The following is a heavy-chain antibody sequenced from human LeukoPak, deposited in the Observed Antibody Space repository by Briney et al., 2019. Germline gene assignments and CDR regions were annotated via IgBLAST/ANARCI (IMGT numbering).Heavy chain of an antibody. J-gene: IGHJ4*02. CDR2: IYPGYSDS. CDR1: GYSFSNYW. CDR3: SRRGYYYDSSAYYYYFVY. V-gene: IGHV5-51*01. D-gene: IGHD3-22*01. Sequence: NLGESLKISCKGPGYSFSNYWLGGVRQLPGKGLEWMGLIYPGYSDSRYSPSFQGQVTISADKSISTAYLQWSSLKASDTAMYYCSRRGYYYDSSAYYYYFVYWGQGTLVTVSS.